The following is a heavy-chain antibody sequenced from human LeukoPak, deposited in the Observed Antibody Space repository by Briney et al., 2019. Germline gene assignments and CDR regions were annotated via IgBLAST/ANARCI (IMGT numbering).Heavy chain of an antibody. CDR2: IKQDGSEK. CDR1: GFTFSSYW. V-gene: IGHV3-7*04. J-gene: IGHJ4*02. D-gene: IGHD3-22*01. CDR3: ARGVYYDSSGYYPFDY. Sequence: GGSLRLSCAASGFTFSSYWMSWVRQAPGKGLEWVANIKQDGSEKYYVDSVKGRFTISRDNAKNSLYLQMNSLRAEDTAVYYCARGVYYDSSGYYPFDYWGQGTLVTVSS.